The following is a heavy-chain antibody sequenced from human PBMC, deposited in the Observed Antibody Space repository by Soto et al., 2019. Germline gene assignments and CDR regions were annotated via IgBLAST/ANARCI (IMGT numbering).Heavy chain of an antibody. D-gene: IGHD2-2*01. CDR3: ARGRIVVVPAATNDCWFDP. CDR2: IIPIFGTA. V-gene: IGHV1-69*01. J-gene: IGHJ5*02. CDR1: GGSLISYA. Sequence: SVKVACKASGGSLISYAIIWVRQSPGQGLEWMGGIIPIFGTANYAQKFQGRVTITADESTSTAYMELSSLRSEDTAVYYCARGRIVVVPAATNDCWFDPCGQGTLVTVSS.